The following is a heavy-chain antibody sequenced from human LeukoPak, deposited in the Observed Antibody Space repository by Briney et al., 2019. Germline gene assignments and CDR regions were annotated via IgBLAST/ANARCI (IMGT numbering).Heavy chain of an antibody. CDR2: IYSGGST. Sequence: GGSLRLSCAASGFTFSSYAMSWVRQAPGKGLEWVSTIYSGGSTYYADSVKGRFTISRDNSKNTLYLQMHSLRAEDTAVYYCARGGTIAVAVFDYWGQGTLVTVSS. D-gene: IGHD6-19*01. CDR3: ARGGTIAVAVFDY. J-gene: IGHJ4*02. CDR1: GFTFSSYA. V-gene: IGHV3-53*01.